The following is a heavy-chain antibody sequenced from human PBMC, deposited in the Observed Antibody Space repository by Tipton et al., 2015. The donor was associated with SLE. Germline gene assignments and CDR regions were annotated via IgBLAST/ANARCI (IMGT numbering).Heavy chain of an antibody. CDR2: IYYSGST. J-gene: IGHJ4*02. V-gene: IGHV4-59*08. D-gene: IGHD6-19*01. CDR1: GGSISSYY. CDR3: ARGYDHYSSGWYYFDY. Sequence: TLSLTCTVSGGSISSYYWIWIRQPPGKGLEWIGYIYYSGSTNYNPSLKSRVTISVDTSKNQFSLKLSSVTAADTAVYYCARGYDHYSSGWYYFDYWGQGALVTVSS.